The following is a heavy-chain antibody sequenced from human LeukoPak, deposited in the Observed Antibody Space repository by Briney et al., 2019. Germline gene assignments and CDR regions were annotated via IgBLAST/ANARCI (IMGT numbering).Heavy chain of an antibody. J-gene: IGHJ4*02. V-gene: IGHV3-66*01. CDR1: GFTLSRDY. D-gene: IGHD1-26*01. CDR2: IYSSGTT. Sequence: GGSLRLSYVVSGFTLSRDYMSWVRQAPGKGLEWVAVIYSSGTTYYADSVKGRFSISRDNSKNTASLQMNSLRVDDTAVYFCARFMGASGFDYWGQGTLVTVSS. CDR3: ARFMGASGFDY.